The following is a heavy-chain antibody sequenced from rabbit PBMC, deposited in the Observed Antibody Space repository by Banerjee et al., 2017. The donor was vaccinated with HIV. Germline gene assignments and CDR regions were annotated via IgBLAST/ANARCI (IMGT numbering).Heavy chain of an antibody. V-gene: IGHV1S45*01. D-gene: IGHD4-1*01. CDR1: GFSFSNKYV. J-gene: IGHJ4*01. Sequence: QEQLEESGGDLVKPEGSLTLTCTASGFSFSNKYVMCWVRQAPGKGLEWIGCIYAGNNGSPYYASWAKGRFTITKTSSTTVTLQMTSLTAADTATYFCARDLAGVIGWNFDLWGQGTLVTVS. CDR3: ARDLAGVIGWNFDL. CDR2: IYAGNNGSP.